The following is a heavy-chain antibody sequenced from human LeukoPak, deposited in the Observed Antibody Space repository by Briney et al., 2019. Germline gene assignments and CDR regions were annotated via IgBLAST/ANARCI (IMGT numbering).Heavy chain of an antibody. CDR3: ARDENYYDSSGERLAFDI. V-gene: IGHV3-33*01. D-gene: IGHD3-22*01. J-gene: IGHJ3*02. CDR2: IWYDGSNK. CDR1: GFTFSSYG. Sequence: GGSLRLSCAASGFTFSSYGMHWVRQAPGKGLEWVAVIWYDGSNKYYADSVKGRFTISRDNSKNTLYLQMNSLRAEDTAVYYCARDENYYDSSGERLAFDIWGQGTMVTVS.